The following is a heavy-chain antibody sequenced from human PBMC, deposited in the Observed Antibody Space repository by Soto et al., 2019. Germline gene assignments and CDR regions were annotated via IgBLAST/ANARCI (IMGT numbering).Heavy chain of an antibody. CDR3: ARSSSYDFWSGYLSGYYGMDV. CDR1: GYSFTSYW. D-gene: IGHD3-3*01. V-gene: IGHV5-51*01. CDR2: IYPGDSDT. J-gene: IGHJ6*04. Sequence: GESLKISCKGSGYSFTSYWIGWVRQMPGKGLEWMGIIYPGDSDTRYSPSFQGQVTISAGKSISTAYLQWSSLKASDTAMYYCARSSSYDFWSGYLSGYYGMDVWGKGTTVTVSS.